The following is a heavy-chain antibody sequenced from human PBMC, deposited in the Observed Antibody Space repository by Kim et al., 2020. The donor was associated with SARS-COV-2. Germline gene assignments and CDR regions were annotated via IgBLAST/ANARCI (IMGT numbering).Heavy chain of an antibody. J-gene: IGHJ6*02. Sequence: SETLSLTCTVSGGSISSYYWSWIRQPPGKGLEWIGYIYYSGSTNYNPSLKSRVTISVDTSKNQFSLKLSSVTAADTAVYYCAREVGSYSPVGYYYYGMDVWGQGTTVTVSS. V-gene: IGHV4-59*13. CDR3: AREVGSYSPVGYYYYGMDV. D-gene: IGHD1-26*01. CDR2: IYYSGST. CDR1: GGSISSYY.